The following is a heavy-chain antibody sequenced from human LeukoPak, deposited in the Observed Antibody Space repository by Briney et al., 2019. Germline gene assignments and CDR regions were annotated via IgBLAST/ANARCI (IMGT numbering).Heavy chain of an antibody. J-gene: IGHJ3*02. V-gene: IGHV3-66*01. D-gene: IGHD2-8*01. CDR3: ARGITNVDAFDI. CDR1: GITVSRNY. Sequence: PGGSLRLSCAASGITVSRNYMSWVRQAPGKGLEWVSVIYTAGSTYYADSVKGRFTISRDNSKNTLYLQMNSLRGEDTAVYYCARGITNVDAFDIWGQGTTVTVSS. CDR2: IYTAGST.